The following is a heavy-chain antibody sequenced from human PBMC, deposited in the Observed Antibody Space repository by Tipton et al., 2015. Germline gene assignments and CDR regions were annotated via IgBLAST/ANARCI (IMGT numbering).Heavy chain of an antibody. Sequence: QSGPEVKKPGASVKGSCKASGYAFTGYSMHWVRQAPGQGLEWLGVINPSGGSTTYAQNLPGRVTLTRDTSTSTVYMELSSLRSEDTAVYYCARNRFWTGYNWFDFWGQGTLVTVSS. V-gene: IGHV1-46*01. D-gene: IGHD3/OR15-3a*01. CDR3: ARNRFWTGYNWFDF. CDR2: INPSGGST. CDR1: GYAFTGYS. J-gene: IGHJ5*01.